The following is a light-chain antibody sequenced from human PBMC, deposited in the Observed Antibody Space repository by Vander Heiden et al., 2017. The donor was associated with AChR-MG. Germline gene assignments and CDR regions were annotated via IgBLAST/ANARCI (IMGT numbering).Light chain of an antibody. V-gene: IGKV3-15*01. Sequence: EIVMTQSPATLSLSPGERATLSCRASQFVDRNLAWYQHTPGQAPRLLIYAASNRATGVPARFSGAGSGTEFTLTISSLQSEDFAVYYCQHYNNRPPLTFGGGTKVEIK. CDR1: QFVDRN. CDR2: AAS. J-gene: IGKJ4*01. CDR3: QHYNNRPPLT.